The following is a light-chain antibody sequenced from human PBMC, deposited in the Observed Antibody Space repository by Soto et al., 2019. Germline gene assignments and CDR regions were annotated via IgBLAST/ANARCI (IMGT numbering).Light chain of an antibody. CDR3: QVRNSTLS. CDR1: QSISSY. J-gene: IGKJ3*01. Sequence: DIQMTQSPSSLSASVGDRVTITCRASQSISSYLNWYQQKPGKAPKLLIYAASSLQSGVPSRFSGSGSGTDFTLSISSLQPEDFATDYCQVRNSTLSFGPGTKVDIK. V-gene: IGKV1-39*01. CDR2: AAS.